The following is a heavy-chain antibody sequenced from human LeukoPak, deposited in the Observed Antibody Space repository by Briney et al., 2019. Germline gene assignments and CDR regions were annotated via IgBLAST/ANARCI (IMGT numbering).Heavy chain of an antibody. D-gene: IGHD5-12*01. CDR3: ARRMIVADDY. V-gene: IGHV3-48*03. Sequence: PGGSLRLSCAASGFTFSSYEMNWVRQAPGKGLEWVSYISSSGSTIYYADSVKGRFTISRDNAKNSLYLQMNSLRAEDTAVYYCARRMIVADDYWGQGTLVTVSS. J-gene: IGHJ4*02. CDR2: ISSSGSTI. CDR1: GFTFSSYE.